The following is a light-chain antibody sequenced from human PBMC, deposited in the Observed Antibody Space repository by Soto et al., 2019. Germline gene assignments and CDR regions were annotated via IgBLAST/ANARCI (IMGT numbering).Light chain of an antibody. Sequence: QSALTQPASVSGSPGQSITISCTGTSRDVGGYNYVSWYQQHPGKAPKLMIYDVSNRPSGVSNRFSGSKSGNTASLTISGLQADDEADYYCCSDTTSSTVLFGGGTKLTVL. CDR3: CSDTTSSTVL. CDR1: SRDVGGYNY. J-gene: IGLJ2*01. CDR2: DVS. V-gene: IGLV2-14*03.